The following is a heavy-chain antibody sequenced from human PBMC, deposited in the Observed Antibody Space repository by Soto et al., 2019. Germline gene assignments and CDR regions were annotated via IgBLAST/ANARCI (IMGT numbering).Heavy chain of an antibody. CDR2: IDPDDSDT. D-gene: IGHD3-16*01. CDR3: ARHQGEQSAFDI. V-gene: IGHV5-51*01. J-gene: IGHJ3*02. CDR1: GYSFTFYW. Sequence: AESLNISCEASGYSFTFYWIGWVRQMPGKGLEWMGIIDPDDSDTRYSPSFQGQVTISADKSITTAFLQWSSLKASDTGMYYCARHQGEQSAFDIWGQGTMVTVSS.